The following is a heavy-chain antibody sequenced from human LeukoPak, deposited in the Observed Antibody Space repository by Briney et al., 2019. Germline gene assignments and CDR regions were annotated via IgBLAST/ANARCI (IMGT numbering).Heavy chain of an antibody. D-gene: IGHD4-11*01. CDR3: ARDGDYSNRYYYYYYYMDV. Sequence: GASVKVSCKASGYTFTSYDINWVRQAPGQGLEWMGWTNPNSGGTNYAQKFQGRVTMTRDTSISTAYMELSRLRSDDTAVYYCARDGDYSNRYYYYYYYMDVWGKGTTVTVSS. V-gene: IGHV1-2*02. CDR2: TNPNSGGT. CDR1: GYTFTSYD. J-gene: IGHJ6*03.